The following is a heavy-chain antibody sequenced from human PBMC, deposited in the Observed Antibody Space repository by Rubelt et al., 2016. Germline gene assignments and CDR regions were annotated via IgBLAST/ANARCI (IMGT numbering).Heavy chain of an antibody. CDR1: GGTFSSYA. V-gene: IGHV1-69*01. CDR2: IIHSFGTA. CDR3: ATPPGVGKY. J-gene: IGHJ4*02. Sequence: QVQLAQSGAEVKKPGSSVKVSCKASGGTFSSYAISWVRQARGQGLEWMGGIIHSFGTANYAQKSKGRVTITADESTSTAYMELSSLRSEDTAVYYCATPPGVGKYWGQGTLVTVSS. D-gene: IGHD2-8*01.